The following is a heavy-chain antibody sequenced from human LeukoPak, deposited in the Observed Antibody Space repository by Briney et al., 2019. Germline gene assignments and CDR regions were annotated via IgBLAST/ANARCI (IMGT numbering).Heavy chain of an antibody. J-gene: IGHJ6*03. CDR3: AKSGASPLYHMDV. Sequence: GRSLRLSCAASGFTFSSYGMHWVRQAPGKGLEWVAVISYDGSNKYYADSVKGRFTISRDNSKNTLYLQMNSLRAEDTAVYYCAKSGASPLYHMDVWGKGATVTVSS. CDR2: ISYDGSNK. CDR1: GFTFSSYG. V-gene: IGHV3-30*18. D-gene: IGHD1-26*01.